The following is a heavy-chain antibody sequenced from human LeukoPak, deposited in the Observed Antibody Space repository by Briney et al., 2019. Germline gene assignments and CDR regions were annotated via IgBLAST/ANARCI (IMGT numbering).Heavy chain of an antibody. J-gene: IGHJ4*02. Sequence: SETLSLTCAVYGGSFSGYYWSWIRQPPGKGLEWIGEINHSGSTNYNPSLKSRVTISVDTSKNQFSLKLSSVTAAGTAVYYCARRAQRWLQRPFDYWGQGTLVTVSS. CDR3: ARRAQRWLQRPFDY. D-gene: IGHD5-24*01. V-gene: IGHV4-34*01. CDR2: INHSGST. CDR1: GGSFSGYY.